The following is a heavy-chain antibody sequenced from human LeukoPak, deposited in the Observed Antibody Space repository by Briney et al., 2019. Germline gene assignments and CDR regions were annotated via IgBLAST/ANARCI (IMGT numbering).Heavy chain of an antibody. V-gene: IGHV3-23*01. CDR1: GLTFSNYG. CDR3: AKDRACGQWNCQGSDY. Sequence: GGSLRLSCAASGLTFSNYGMSWVRQAPGKGLEWVSSINGRGGSTYYADSVKGRFTISRDNSKNTLYLQMDNLSGEDTAVYYCAKDRACGQWNCQGSDYWGQGTLVTVSS. J-gene: IGHJ4*02. D-gene: IGHD1-7*01. CDR2: INGRGGST.